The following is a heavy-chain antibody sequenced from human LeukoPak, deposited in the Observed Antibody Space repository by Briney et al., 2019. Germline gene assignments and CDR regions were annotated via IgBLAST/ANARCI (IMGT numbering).Heavy chain of an antibody. D-gene: IGHD2-21*02. Sequence: ASVKVSCKAPGYTFTGYYMHWVRQAPGQGLEWMGWINPNSGGTNYAQKFQGRVTMTRDTSISTAYMELSRLRSDDTAVYYCARVGNPWWSLQSPSFTWDYWGQGTLVTVSS. J-gene: IGHJ4*02. CDR3: ARVGNPWWSLQSPSFTWDY. CDR2: INPNSGGT. V-gene: IGHV1-2*02. CDR1: GYTFTGYY.